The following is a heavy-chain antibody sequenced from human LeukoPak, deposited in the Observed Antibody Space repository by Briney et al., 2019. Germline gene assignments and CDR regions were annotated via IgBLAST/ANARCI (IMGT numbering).Heavy chain of an antibody. D-gene: IGHD5-12*01. Sequence: GGSLRLSCAASGVSFTNYGMYWVRQGPGPGLEWVEVICYDGGNKDYADSVQGRFTISRANSKNTLHLQMNSLRAEDTDVYYCASAILSGYVKDFWGQGTLVTVSS. V-gene: IGHV3-33*01. CDR2: ICYDGGNK. J-gene: IGHJ4*02. CDR1: GVSFTNYG. CDR3: ASAILSGYVKDF.